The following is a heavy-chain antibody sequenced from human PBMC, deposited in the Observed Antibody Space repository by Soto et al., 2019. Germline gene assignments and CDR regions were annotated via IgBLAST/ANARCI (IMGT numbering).Heavy chain of an antibody. Sequence: CSLKLSCSASLVTVSNYVMQWCRQAPGKGLEWVAVISHDGTVKYYADSVKGRFTISRDNFQNTLDLQMDSLRAEDTAMYYCAKERDTRSSSCFDSWGQATLVTVSP. V-gene: IGHV3-30*18. CDR1: LVTVSNYV. J-gene: IGHJ4*02. D-gene: IGHD6-19*01. CDR2: ISHDGTVK. CDR3: AKERDTRSSSCFDS.